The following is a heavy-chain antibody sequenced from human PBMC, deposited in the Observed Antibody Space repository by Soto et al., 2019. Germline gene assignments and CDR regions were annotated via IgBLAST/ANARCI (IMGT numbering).Heavy chain of an antibody. Sequence: GQLLESGGGMLQLGGSLRLSCAASGFTLTSFAMNWVRLPQGGGLEWVAAVTSSASSTHYADSVKGRFTISRDNSKNTLYLQMNSLRADDTAVYYCAKGGAVLLDPFDVWGQGTMVTVSS. V-gene: IGHV3-23*01. CDR1: GFTLTSFA. D-gene: IGHD1-26*01. CDR2: VTSSASST. J-gene: IGHJ3*01. CDR3: AKGGAVLLDPFDV.